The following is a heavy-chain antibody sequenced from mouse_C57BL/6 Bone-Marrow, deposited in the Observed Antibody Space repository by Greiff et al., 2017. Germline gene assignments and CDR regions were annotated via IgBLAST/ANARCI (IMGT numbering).Heavy chain of an antibody. CDR3: ARRCGSSLYWYFDV. V-gene: IGHV1-72*01. J-gene: IGHJ1*03. CDR2: IDPNSGGT. Sequence: QVHVKQPGAELVKPGASVKLSCKASGYTFTSYWMHWVKQRPGRGLEWIGRIDPNSGGTKYNEKFKSKATLTVDKPSSTAYMQLSSLTSEDSAVYYCARRCGSSLYWYFDVWGTGTTVTVSS. CDR1: GYTFTSYW. D-gene: IGHD1-1*01.